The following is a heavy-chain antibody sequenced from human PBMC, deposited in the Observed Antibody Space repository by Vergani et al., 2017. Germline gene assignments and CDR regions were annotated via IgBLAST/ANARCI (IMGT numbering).Heavy chain of an antibody. J-gene: IGHJ4*02. CDR1: GFTFSDYY. V-gene: IGHV3-11*06. D-gene: IGHD2-2*01. CDR3: AREGPSRAYFNVVVPAAIDY. CDR2: ISSSSSYT. Sequence: QVQLVESGGGLVKPGGSLRLSCAASGFTFSDYYMSWIRQAPGKGLEWVSYISSSSSYTNYADSVKGRFTISRDNAKNSLYLQMNSLRAEDTAVYYCAREGPSRAYFNVVVPAAIDYWGQGTLVTVSS.